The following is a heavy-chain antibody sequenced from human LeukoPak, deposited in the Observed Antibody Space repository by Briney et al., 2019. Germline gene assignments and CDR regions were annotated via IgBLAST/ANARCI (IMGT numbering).Heavy chain of an antibody. CDR2: IKQDGSDK. J-gene: IGHJ6*01. CDR1: GFTFCICL. D-gene: IGHD1-7*01. CDR3: AAGPAGT. Sequence: GESLRLSCAVSGFTFCICLKHCVRQAPGKGLEWVASIKQDGSDKYYVDSVKGRFTISRDNAKNSLYLEMNSLRAEDTAVYYCAAGPAGTWGEGAPVTVSS. V-gene: IGHV3-7*02.